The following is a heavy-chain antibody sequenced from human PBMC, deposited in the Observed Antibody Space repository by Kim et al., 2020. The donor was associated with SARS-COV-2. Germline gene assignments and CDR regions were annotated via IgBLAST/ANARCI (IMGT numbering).Heavy chain of an antibody. J-gene: IGHJ4*02. D-gene: IGHD3-10*01. CDR2: INHSGST. CDR1: GGSFSGYY. Sequence: SETLSLTCAVYGGSFSGYYWSWIRQPPGKGLEWIGEINHSGSTNYNPSLKSRVTISVDTSKNQFSLKLSSVTAADTAVYYCARRLYGSGFDYWGQGTLVTVSS. CDR3: ARRLYGSGFDY. V-gene: IGHV4-34*01.